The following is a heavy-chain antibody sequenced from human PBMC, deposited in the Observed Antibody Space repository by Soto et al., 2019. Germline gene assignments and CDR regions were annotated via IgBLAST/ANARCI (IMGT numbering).Heavy chain of an antibody. CDR1: GFTFSNAW. CDR2: IKIKTDVGTT. J-gene: IGHJ4*02. CDR3: NTGDIVVMPTQGKHSHY. V-gene: IGHV3-15*01. D-gene: IGHD2-8*01. Sequence: PGGSLRLSCAASGFTFSNAWMSWVRQAPGKCLEWVGRIKIKTDVGTTDYAAPVKGRFTISRDDSKNTLYLQMNSLKTEDTAVYYCNTGDIVVMPTQGKHSHYWGQGXLVTVSS.